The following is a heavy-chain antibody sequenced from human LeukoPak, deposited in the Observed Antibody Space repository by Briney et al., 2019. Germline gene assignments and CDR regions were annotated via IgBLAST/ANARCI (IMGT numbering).Heavy chain of an antibody. CDR1: GGSFSGYY. J-gene: IGHJ4*02. V-gene: IGHV4-34*01. CDR2: INHSGST. D-gene: IGHD1-26*01. Sequence: SETLSLTCAVYGGSFSGYYWSWIRQPPGKGLEWVGEINHSGSTNYNPSLKSRVTISVDTSKNQFSLKLSSVTAADTAVYYCASLGITDYWGQGTLVTVS. CDR3: ASLGITDY.